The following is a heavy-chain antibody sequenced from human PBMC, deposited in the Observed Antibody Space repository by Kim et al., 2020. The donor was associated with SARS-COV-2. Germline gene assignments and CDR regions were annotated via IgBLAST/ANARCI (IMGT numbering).Heavy chain of an antibody. CDR3: ASIIGYCSGVNECTDY. CDR1: GGSISSSSYY. Sequence: SETLSLTCTVSGGSISSSSYYWGWIRQPPGNGLEWIGSIYYSGSTYYNPSLKSRVTISVDTSKNQFSLKLSSVTAADTAVYYCASIIGYCSGVNECTDYWGQGTLVTVSS. J-gene: IGHJ4*02. V-gene: IGHV4-39*01. D-gene: IGHD2-15*01. CDR2: IYYSGST.